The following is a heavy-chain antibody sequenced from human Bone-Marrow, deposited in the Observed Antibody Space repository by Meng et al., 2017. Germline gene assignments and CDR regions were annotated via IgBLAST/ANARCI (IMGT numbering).Heavy chain of an antibody. V-gene: IGHV3-7*01. CDR3: ARDFDY. Sequence: ESLKISCAASGFTFSSYWMTWVRQAPGKGLEWVATIREDGSEKYQVDSVKGRFTISRDNAKNSLYLQMNSLRAEDTAVYYCARDFDYWGQGTLVTVSS. J-gene: IGHJ4*02. CDR1: GFTFSSYW. CDR2: IREDGSEK.